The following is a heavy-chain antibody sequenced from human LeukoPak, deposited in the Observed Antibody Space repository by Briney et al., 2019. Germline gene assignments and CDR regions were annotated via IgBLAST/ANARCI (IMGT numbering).Heavy chain of an antibody. D-gene: IGHD3-16*01. Sequence: PSETLSLTCTVSGGSISSGDYYWSWIRQPPGKGLEWIGYIYYSGSTYYNPSLKSRVTISVDTSKNQFSLKLSSVTAADTAVYYCARASPSGEGWGTYFDYWGQGTLVTVSS. J-gene: IGHJ4*02. V-gene: IGHV4-30-4*01. CDR3: ARASPSGEGWGTYFDY. CDR2: IYYSGST. CDR1: GGSISSGDYY.